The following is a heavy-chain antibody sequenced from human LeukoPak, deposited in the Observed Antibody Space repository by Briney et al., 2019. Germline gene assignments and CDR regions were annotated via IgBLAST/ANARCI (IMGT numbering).Heavy chain of an antibody. D-gene: IGHD1-1*01. CDR2: INHSGST. J-gene: IGHJ6*04. CDR3: ARGLLERRDYYYYGMDV. Sequence: PSETLSLTCAVYGGSFSGYYWSWIRQPPGKGLEWIGEINHSGSTNCNPSLKSRVTISVDTSKNQFSLKLSSVTAADTAVYYCARGLLERRDYYYYGMDVWGKGTTVTVSS. CDR1: GGSFSGYY. V-gene: IGHV4-34*01.